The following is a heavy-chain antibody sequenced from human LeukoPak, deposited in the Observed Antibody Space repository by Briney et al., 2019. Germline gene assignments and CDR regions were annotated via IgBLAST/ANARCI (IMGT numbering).Heavy chain of an antibody. Sequence: ASVKVSCKASGYTFTGYYMHWVRQAPGQGLEWMGWINANSGGTNYAQKFQGRVTMTRDTSISTAYMELSRLRSDDTAVYYCASRSGTNPYYFDYWGQGTLVTVSS. J-gene: IGHJ4*02. CDR3: ASRSGTNPYYFDY. V-gene: IGHV1-2*02. D-gene: IGHD1-26*01. CDR2: INANSGGT. CDR1: GYTFTGYY.